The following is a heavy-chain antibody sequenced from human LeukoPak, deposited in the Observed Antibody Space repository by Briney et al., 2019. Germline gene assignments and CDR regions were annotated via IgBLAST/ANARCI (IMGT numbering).Heavy chain of an antibody. CDR2: ISSSSYI. CDR1: GFTFSSYS. J-gene: IGHJ6*04. D-gene: IGHD6-13*01. Sequence: GGSLRLSCAASGFTFSSYSMNWVRQAPGKGLEWVSSISSSSYIYYADSVKGRFTISRDNAKNSLYLQMNSLRAEDTAVYYCARGIAAEPGYGMDVWGKGTTVTVSS. V-gene: IGHV3-21*01. CDR3: ARGIAAEPGYGMDV.